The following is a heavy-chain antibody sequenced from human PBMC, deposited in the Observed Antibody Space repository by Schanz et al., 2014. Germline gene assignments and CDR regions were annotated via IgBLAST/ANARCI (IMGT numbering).Heavy chain of an antibody. CDR2: IIPIHGIV. CDR1: GGTFSTYP. J-gene: IGHJ4*02. D-gene: IGHD6-13*01. Sequence: QVQLVQSGAEVKKPGSSMKVSCKASGGTFSTYPINWLRQAPGQGLEWMGRIIPIHGIVNYAQRFQDRVRITADKSTSTAYMELSSLRSEDTAVYYCARDGVDAAAGGNYWGQGTLVTVPS. CDR3: ARDGVDAAAGGNY. V-gene: IGHV1-69*04.